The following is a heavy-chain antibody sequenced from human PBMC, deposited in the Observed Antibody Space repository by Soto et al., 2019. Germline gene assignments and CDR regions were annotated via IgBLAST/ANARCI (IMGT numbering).Heavy chain of an antibody. V-gene: IGHV4-4*02. CDR1: GGSISSSNW. CDR2: IYHSGST. CDR3: VRERLNWNQKFNYGMDV. J-gene: IGHJ6*02. Sequence: QVQLQESGPGLVKPSGTLSLTCAVSGGSISSSNWWSWVRQPPGKGLEWIGEIYHSGSTNYNPSLKSRVTISVDKSKNQFSLKLSSVTAADTAVYYCVRERLNWNQKFNYGMDVWGQGTTVTVSS. D-gene: IGHD1-1*01.